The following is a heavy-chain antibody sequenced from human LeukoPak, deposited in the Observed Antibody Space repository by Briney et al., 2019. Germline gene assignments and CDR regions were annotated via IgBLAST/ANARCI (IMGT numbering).Heavy chain of an antibody. V-gene: IGHV3-7*01. CDR2: IKQDGSEK. J-gene: IGHJ4*02. CDR3: ARDGDSSGWYGFDY. CDR1: GFTFSSYC. Sequence: GGSLRLSCAASGFTFSSYCMSWVRQAPGKGLEWVANIKQDGSEKYYVDSVEGRFTISRDNAKNSLYLQMNSLRAEDTAVYYCARDGDSSGWYGFDYGGQGTLVTVSS. D-gene: IGHD6-19*01.